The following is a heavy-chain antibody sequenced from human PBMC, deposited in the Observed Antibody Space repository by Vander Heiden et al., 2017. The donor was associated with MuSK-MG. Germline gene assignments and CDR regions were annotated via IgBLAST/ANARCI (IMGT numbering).Heavy chain of an antibody. D-gene: IGHD1-26*01. CDR3: ARDLRGATGFDY. CDR2: ISSSSSYI. V-gene: IGHV3-21*01. Sequence: EVQLVESGGGLLKPGGSLRLSCAASGFTFSSYSMNWVRQAPGKGLEWVSSISSSSSYIYYADSVKGRFTISRDNAKDSLYLQMNSLRAEDTAVYYCARDLRGATGFDYWGQGTLVTVSS. CDR1: GFTFSSYS. J-gene: IGHJ4*02.